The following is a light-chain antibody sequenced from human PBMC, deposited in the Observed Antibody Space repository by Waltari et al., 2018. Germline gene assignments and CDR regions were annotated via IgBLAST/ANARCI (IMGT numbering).Light chain of an antibody. V-gene: IGKV1-39*01. Sequence: DIQMTQSPSSLSASVGDRVTITCRASQSISNYLSWDQQKPGRAPKLLMYAASSLESGVPSRFSGSGSGRDFTLIISSLQPEDFATYSCQQSYSQTRTFGQGTKVEIK. CDR3: QQSYSQTRT. J-gene: IGKJ1*01. CDR1: QSISNY. CDR2: AAS.